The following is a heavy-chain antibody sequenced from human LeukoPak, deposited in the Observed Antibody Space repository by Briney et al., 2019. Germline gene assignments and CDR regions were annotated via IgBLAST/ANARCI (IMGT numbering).Heavy chain of an antibody. D-gene: IGHD3-3*01. Sequence: GGSLRLSCAASGVTFSSYAMSWVRQAPGQGLEWVSTISGSGGSTFYADSVKGRFTISRHNSKNTLYLQMNSLRAEDTAVYYCAKNTIFADFFDYWGRGTLVTVSS. CDR3: AKNTIFADFFDY. J-gene: IGHJ4*02. CDR1: GVTFSSYA. V-gene: IGHV3-23*01. CDR2: ISGSGGST.